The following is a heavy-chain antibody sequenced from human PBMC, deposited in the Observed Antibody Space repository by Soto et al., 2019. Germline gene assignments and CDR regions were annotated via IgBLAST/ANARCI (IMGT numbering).Heavy chain of an antibody. CDR2: ISIDGSRK. CDR3: TRGPTHGAFDI. Sequence: QVYLEESGGGVVQPERSLRLSCVASGFSFSSSDMHWVRQAPGKGLEWVAHISIDGSRKYYADSVKGRFTVSRENSKNTLYLQINSLRPEEAALYYCTRGPTHGAFDIWGQGTMVTVSS. J-gene: IGHJ3*02. V-gene: IGHV3-30*03. CDR1: GFSFSSSD.